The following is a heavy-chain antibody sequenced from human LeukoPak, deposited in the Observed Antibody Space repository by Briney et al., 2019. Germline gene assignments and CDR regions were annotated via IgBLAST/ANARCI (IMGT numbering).Heavy chain of an antibody. CDR1: GGSFSGYY. CDR3: ARISGSYPKEFDY. Sequence: SETLSLTCAVYGGSFSGYYWSWIRQPPGKGLEWIGEINHSGSTNYNPSLESRVTISVDTSKNQFSLKLSSVTAADTAVYYCARISGSYPKEFDYWGQGTLVTVSS. J-gene: IGHJ4*02. V-gene: IGHV4-34*01. CDR2: INHSGST. D-gene: IGHD1-26*01.